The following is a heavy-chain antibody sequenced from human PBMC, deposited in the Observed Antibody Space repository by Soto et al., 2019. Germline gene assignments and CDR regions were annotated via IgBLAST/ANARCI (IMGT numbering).Heavy chain of an antibody. V-gene: IGHV1-69*01. CDR2: IIPIFGTA. D-gene: IGHD3-10*01. J-gene: IGHJ6*02. Sequence: QVQLVQSGAEVKKPGSSVKVSCKASGGTFSSYAISGVRQAPGQGLEWMGGIIPIFGTANYAQKFQGRVTITADESTSAAYMELSSLRSADTAVYYCASEYGSWSSYYYYYGMDVWGQGTTVTVSS. CDR1: GGTFSSYA. CDR3: ASEYGSWSSYYYYYGMDV.